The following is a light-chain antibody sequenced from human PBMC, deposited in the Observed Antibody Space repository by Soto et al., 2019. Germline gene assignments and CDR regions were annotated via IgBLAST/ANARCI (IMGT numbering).Light chain of an antibody. J-gene: IGKJ5*01. CDR1: QGVGY. V-gene: IGKV3-20*01. Sequence: EIVLTQSPGSLSLSTWERASLSCTASQGVGYLAWYQQKPGQSPRLLLYGASNRATGVPDRFSGSGSGTDFTLTISSLEPEDFAVYFCQQWHSSPSITFGQGTRLEIK. CDR3: QQWHSSPSIT. CDR2: GAS.